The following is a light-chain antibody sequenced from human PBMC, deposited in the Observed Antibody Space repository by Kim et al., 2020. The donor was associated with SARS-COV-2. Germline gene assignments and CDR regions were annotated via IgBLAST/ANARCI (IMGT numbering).Light chain of an antibody. V-gene: IGKV3-20*01. CDR1: QSVNSNY. CDR2: AAS. Sequence: IVLTQSPGTLSLSPGERATLSCRASQSVNSNYLAWYQQTPGQAPRLLIYAASSRATGIPDRFSGSGSGTDFTLTISRLEAEDLAVYYCQQYGSSPITFGQGTKVDIK. CDR3: QQYGSSPIT. J-gene: IGKJ1*01.